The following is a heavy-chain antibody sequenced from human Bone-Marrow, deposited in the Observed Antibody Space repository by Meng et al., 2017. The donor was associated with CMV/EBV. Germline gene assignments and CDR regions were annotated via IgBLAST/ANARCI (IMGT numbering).Heavy chain of an antibody. CDR3: ARGYRGYGTG. CDR2: ISYDGSNK. CDR1: GFTLSSYA. V-gene: IGHV3-30*04. Sequence: GGSLRLSCAASGFTLSSYAMHWVRQAPGKGLEWVAVISYDGSNKYYADSVKGRFTISRDNSKNTLYLQMNSLRAEDTAVYYCARGYRGYGTGWGQGTLVTVSS. J-gene: IGHJ4*02. D-gene: IGHD3-10*01.